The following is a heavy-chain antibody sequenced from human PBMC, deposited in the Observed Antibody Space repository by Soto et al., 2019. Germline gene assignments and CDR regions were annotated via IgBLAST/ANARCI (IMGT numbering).Heavy chain of an antibody. CDR1: GGTFSSYA. CDR2: IIPIFGTA. J-gene: IGHJ5*02. D-gene: IGHD2-15*01. Sequence: GASVKVSCKASGGTFSSYAISWVRQAPGQGLEWMGGIIPIFGTANYAQKFQGRVTITADESTSTAYMELSSLRSEDTAVYYCARTGYCSGGSCNRDPFDPWGQGTLVTVS. V-gene: IGHV1-69*13. CDR3: ARTGYCSGGSCNRDPFDP.